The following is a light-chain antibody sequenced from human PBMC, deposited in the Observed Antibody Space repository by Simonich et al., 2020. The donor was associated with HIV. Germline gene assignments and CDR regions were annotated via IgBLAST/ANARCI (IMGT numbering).Light chain of an antibody. J-gene: IGKJ3*01. CDR1: QGIRIY. CDR2: AAS. Sequence: DIQMTQSPSSLSASVGDRVTITCRASQGIRIYLAWFQQKPGKAPKSLIYAASRLHSGVPSKFSGSGSGTDFTLTISRLEPEDFAVYYCQQSPGTFGPGTKVDIK. V-gene: IGKV1-16*02. CDR3: QQSPGT.